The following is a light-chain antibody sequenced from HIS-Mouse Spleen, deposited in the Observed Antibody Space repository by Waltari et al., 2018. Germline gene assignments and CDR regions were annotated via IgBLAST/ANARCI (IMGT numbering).Light chain of an antibody. V-gene: IGLV3-21*03. CDR2: DDS. CDR3: QVWDSSSDHVV. Sequence: SYVLTPPPAVSLAHGKTATVTCRGNTIGSNSAHWYLQKRGQAPVLGVYDDSDRPSGIPERFSGSNSGNTATLTISRVEAGDEADYYCQVWDSSSDHVVFGGGTKLTVL. J-gene: IGLJ2*01. CDR1: TIGSNS.